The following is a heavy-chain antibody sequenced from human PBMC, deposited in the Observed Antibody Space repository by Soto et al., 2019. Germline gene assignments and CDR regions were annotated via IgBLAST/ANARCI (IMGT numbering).Heavy chain of an antibody. Sequence: PGGSLRLSCTASGFTFGDYAMSWFRQAPGKGLEWVGFIRSKAYGGTTEYAASVKGRFTISRDDSKSIAYLQMNSLKTEDTAVYYCTRFQSLWFGVKQPHSEYWGQGTLVTLSS. J-gene: IGHJ4*02. CDR3: TRFQSLWFGVKQPHSEY. D-gene: IGHD3-10*01. CDR2: IRSKAYGGTT. V-gene: IGHV3-49*03. CDR1: GFTFGDYA.